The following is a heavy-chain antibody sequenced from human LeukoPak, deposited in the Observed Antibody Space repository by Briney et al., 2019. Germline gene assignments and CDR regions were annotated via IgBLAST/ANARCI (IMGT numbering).Heavy chain of an antibody. Sequence: GGSLRLSCAASGFTFSSYAMSWVRQAPGKGLEWVSAISGSGGSTYYADSVKGRFTISRDNSKNTLHLQMNSLRAEDTAVYYCAKGITIFGVVIIPLDYWGQGTLVTVSS. CDR3: AKGITIFGVVIIPLDY. V-gene: IGHV3-23*01. CDR2: ISGSGGST. CDR1: GFTFSSYA. D-gene: IGHD3-3*01. J-gene: IGHJ4*02.